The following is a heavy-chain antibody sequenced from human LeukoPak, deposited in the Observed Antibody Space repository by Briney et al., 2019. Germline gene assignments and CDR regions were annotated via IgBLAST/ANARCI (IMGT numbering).Heavy chain of an antibody. V-gene: IGHV3-23*01. J-gene: IGHJ6*03. CDR3: VKGSGGPGIFNFYYYMDV. CDR1: GFTFSTFA. D-gene: IGHD3-10*01. Sequence: PGGSLRLSCAASGFTFSTFAMSWVRQAPGKGLEWVSTISSTGRNTYFAHSVKGRFTISRDNSKNTLYLQLNSLRAEDTAVYQCVKGSGGPGIFNFYYYMDVWGKGTTVTVSS. CDR2: ISSTGRNT.